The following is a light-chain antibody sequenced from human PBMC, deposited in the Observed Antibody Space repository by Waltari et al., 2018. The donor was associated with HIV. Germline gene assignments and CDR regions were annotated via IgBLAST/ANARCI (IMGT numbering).Light chain of an antibody. J-gene: IGLJ3*02. Sequence: NFILTQPHSVSGSPGTTVTISCTRTSGTIASNYVHWFQPRPGRAPTTVLYDDNHRPSGVPDRFSGTIDRSSNSASLMISGLQTEDEADYYCQSFDSNNHWVFGGGTKLTVL. CDR3: QSFDSNNHWV. V-gene: IGLV6-57*03. CDR2: DDN. CDR1: SGTIASNY.